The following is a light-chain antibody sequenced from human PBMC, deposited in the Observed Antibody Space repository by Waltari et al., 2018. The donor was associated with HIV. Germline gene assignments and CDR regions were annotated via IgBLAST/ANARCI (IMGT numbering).Light chain of an antibody. CDR2: WAS. CDR3: LSPWT. V-gene: IGKV4-1*01. Sequence: DNVLTQSPDSLVVSLGERATINCKSSQGVLKSSNHKYYLTWYQHKSGQPPKLLIYWASTRALGVANRFSGSGSGTDFTLTISSLQAEDVAVYYCLSPWTFGQGTKVEIK. J-gene: IGKJ1*01. CDR1: QGVLKSSNHKYY.